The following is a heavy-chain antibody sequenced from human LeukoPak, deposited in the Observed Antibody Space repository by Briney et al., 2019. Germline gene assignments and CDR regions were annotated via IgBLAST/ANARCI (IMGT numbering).Heavy chain of an antibody. CDR2: IYYSGRP. CDR3: AREAVRYNILAGYSPLGYFDY. D-gene: IGHD3-9*01. V-gene: IGHV4-59*01. CDR1: VDPLRIYY. J-gene: IGHJ4*02. Sequence: SETLCLTPTVCVDPLRIYYWSWIPQPPGKGLEWIGDIYYSGRPNYDPSPKSRVTMSVDTSKSQFSLKLSSVTAADTAVYYCAREAVRYNILAGYSPLGYFDYWGQGTLVTVSS.